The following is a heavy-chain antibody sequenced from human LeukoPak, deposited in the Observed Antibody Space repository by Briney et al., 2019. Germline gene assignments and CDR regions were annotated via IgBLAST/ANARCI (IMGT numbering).Heavy chain of an antibody. CDR2: IVVGSGNT. J-gene: IGHJ3*02. Sequence: SVKVSCKASGFTLTRSAMQWVRQSRGQRLEWIGWIVVGSGNTNYAQKFQERVTITRDMSTSKAYMELRSLRFEDKAVYYCSAERGGGAFDIWGQGTMVTVSS. CDR3: SAERGGGAFDI. V-gene: IGHV1-58*02. D-gene: IGHD3-16*01. CDR1: GFTLTRSA.